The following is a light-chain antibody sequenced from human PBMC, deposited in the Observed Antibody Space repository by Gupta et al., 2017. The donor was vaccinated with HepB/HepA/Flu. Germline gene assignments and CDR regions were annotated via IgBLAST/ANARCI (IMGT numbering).Light chain of an antibody. CDR2: EVT. CDR1: SSDVGSYDL. J-gene: IGLJ3*02. CDR3: CSYAGSSTWV. Sequence: QSALTQPASVSGSPVQSITISCTGTSSDVGSYDLVSWYQQHPGKAPKLMIYEVTKRPAGISNRFSGSKSGSTASLTLSGRKAEDEADYYCCSYAGSSTWVFGGGTKLTVL. V-gene: IGLV2-23*02.